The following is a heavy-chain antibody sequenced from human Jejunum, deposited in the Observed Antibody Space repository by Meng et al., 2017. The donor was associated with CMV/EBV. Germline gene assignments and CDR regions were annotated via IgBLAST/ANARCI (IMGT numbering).Heavy chain of an antibody. J-gene: IGHJ4*02. D-gene: IGHD1-26*01. V-gene: IGHV1-69*04. CDR3: AGGLGGTIDY. CDR2: IIPVFDRT. CDR1: GSTFSNSA. Sequence: SCKPSGSTFSNSATSWVRQAPGQGLEWMGNIIPVFDRTNYAQKFQGRVTITADRSTNTAYMELSSLRSDDTAIYYCAGGLGGTIDYWGQGTLVTVSS.